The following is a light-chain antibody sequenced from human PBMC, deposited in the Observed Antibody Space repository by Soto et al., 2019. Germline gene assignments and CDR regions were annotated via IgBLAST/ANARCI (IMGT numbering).Light chain of an antibody. CDR1: QSVSDY. CDR2: DVS. CDR3: QQRSDWPWT. V-gene: IGKV3-11*01. J-gene: IGKJ1*01. Sequence: IVLTQSPAIMSLSPWESASLSCRASQSVSDYLAWYQQKPGQAPRLFIYDVSKRATGIPARFSGSGSGTDFTLTISNLEPEDFAVYYCQQRSDWPWTFGQGTKVDIK.